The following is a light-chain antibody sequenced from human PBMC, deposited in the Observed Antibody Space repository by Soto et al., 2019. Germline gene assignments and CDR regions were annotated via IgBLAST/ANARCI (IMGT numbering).Light chain of an antibody. Sequence: QSVLTQPPSVSAAPGQKVTISCSGSSSNIGNTYVSWYQQLPGTTPKLLIYDNNKRPSGIPDRFSASKSGTSATLAITGLQTGDEADYYCGTWDGSLSIMIFGGWTQLTVL. CDR2: DNN. CDR1: SSNIGNTY. V-gene: IGLV1-51*01. CDR3: GTWDGSLSIMI. J-gene: IGLJ2*01.